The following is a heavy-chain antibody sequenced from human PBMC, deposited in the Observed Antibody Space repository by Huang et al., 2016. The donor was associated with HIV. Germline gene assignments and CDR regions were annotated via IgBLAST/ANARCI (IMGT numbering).Heavy chain of an antibody. J-gene: IGHJ6*03. V-gene: IGHV3-30-3*01. CDR1: RFTFSNYA. CDR2: ISYDGSNK. D-gene: IGHD5-12*01. CDR3: ARDLWLRDLYYYYYMDV. Sequence: QVQLVESGGGVVQPGRSLRLSCAASRFTFSNYAMHWVRQAPGKGLEWSAVISYDGSNKYYADSVKGRFTISRDNSKNTLYLQMNSLRAEDTAVYYCARDLWLRDLYYYYYMDVWGKGTTVTVSS.